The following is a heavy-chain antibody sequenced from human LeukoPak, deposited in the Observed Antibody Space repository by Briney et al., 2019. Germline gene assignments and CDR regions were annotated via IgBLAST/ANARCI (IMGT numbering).Heavy chain of an antibody. J-gene: IGHJ5*01. CDR1: GGSFSGYY. D-gene: IGHD6-13*01. CDR2: INHSGST. Sequence: PSETLSLTCADYGGSFSGYYWSWIRQPPGKGLEWIGEINHSGSTNYNPSLKSRVTISVDTSKNQFSLKLSSVTAADTAVYYCARGPRGSWYFFWFDYWGQGTLVTVSS. CDR3: ARGPRGSWYFFWFDY. V-gene: IGHV4-34*01.